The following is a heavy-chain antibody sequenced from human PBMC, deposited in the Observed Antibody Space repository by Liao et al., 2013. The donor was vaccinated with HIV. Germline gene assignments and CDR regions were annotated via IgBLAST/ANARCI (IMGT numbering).Heavy chain of an antibody. V-gene: IGHV4-30-4*08. J-gene: IGHJ4*02. Sequence: QVQLQESGPGLVKPSQTLSLTCTVSGVSISSGDYYWTWIRQPPGKGLEWIGYIYSSGSTYFTPSLDSRLIMSIDTSKNQFTLNLTSVTAADTAVYYCLHGTEYSYFESWGQGTLVTVSS. D-gene: IGHD2/OR15-2a*01. CDR2: IYSSGST. CDR3: LHGTEYSYFES. CDR1: GVSISSGDYY.